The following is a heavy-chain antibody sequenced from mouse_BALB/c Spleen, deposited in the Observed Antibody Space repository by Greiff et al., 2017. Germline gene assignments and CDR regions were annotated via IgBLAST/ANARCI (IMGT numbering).Heavy chain of an antibody. CDR3: ARDPYDGYYWYFDV. CDR1: GFSLTSYG. J-gene: IGHJ1*01. Sequence: LQESGPGLVAPSQSLSITCTVSGFSLTSYGVHWVRQPPGKGLEWLGVIWAGGSTNYNSALMSRLSISKDNSKSQVFLKMNSLQTDDTAMYYCARDPYDGYYWYFDVWGAGTTVTVSS. D-gene: IGHD2-3*01. CDR2: IWAGGST. V-gene: IGHV2-9*02.